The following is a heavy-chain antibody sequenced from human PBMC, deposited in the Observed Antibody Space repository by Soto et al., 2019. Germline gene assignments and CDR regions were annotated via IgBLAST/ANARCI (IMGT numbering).Heavy chain of an antibody. CDR1: GDSVSSNSAA. J-gene: IGHJ6*02. D-gene: IGHD5-12*01. CDR3: ARVDASSCYARYYYGMDV. CDR2: TYYRSKWYN. V-gene: IGHV6-1*01. Sequence: SQTLSLTCAISGDSVSSNSAAWNWIRQSPSRGLEWLGRTYYRSKWYNDYAVSVKSRITINPDTSKNQFSLQLNSVTPEDTAVYYCARVDASSCYARYYYGMDVWGQGTPVTVSS.